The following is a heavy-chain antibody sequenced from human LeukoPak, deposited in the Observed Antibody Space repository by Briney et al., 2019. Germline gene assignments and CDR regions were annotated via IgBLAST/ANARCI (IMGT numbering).Heavy chain of an antibody. J-gene: IGHJ5*02. CDR1: GGTFSSYA. CDR2: IIPIFGTA. Sequence: SVKVSCKASGGTFSSYAISWVRQAPGQGLEWMVGIIPIFGTANYAQKFQGRVTITADESTSTAYMELSSLRSEDTAVYYCARDRLTYYDFWSGYQNKNWFDPWGQGTLVTVSS. V-gene: IGHV1-69*13. D-gene: IGHD3-3*01. CDR3: ARDRLTYYDFWSGYQNKNWFDP.